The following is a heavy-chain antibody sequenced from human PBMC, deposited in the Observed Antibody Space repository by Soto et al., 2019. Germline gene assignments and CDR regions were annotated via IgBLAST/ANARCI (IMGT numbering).Heavy chain of an antibody. Sequence: QVQLVQSGAEVKKPGASVKVSCKASGYTFTSYDINWVRQATGQGLEWMGWMNPNSGNTGYAQKFQGRVTMTRNTSISTAYMELSSLRSEDTAVYYCARVGMGITGTHYYYYMDVWGKGTTVTVSS. D-gene: IGHD1-7*01. CDR3: ARVGMGITGTHYYYYMDV. J-gene: IGHJ6*03. CDR1: GYTFTSYD. CDR2: MNPNSGNT. V-gene: IGHV1-8*01.